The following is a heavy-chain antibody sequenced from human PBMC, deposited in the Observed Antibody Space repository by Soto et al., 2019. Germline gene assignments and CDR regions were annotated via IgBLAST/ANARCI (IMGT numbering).Heavy chain of an antibody. V-gene: IGHV3-30*18. CDR1: GFTFSSYG. CDR2: ISYDGSNK. CDR3: ANGHCTNGVCYSGARYYYGMDV. D-gene: IGHD2-8*01. Sequence: QVQLVESGGGVVQPGRSLRLSCAASGFTFSSYGMHWVRQAPGKGLEWVAVISYDGSNKYYADSVKGRFTISRDNSKNTLYLQMNSLRAEDTAVYYCANGHCTNGVCYSGARYYYGMDVW. J-gene: IGHJ6*01.